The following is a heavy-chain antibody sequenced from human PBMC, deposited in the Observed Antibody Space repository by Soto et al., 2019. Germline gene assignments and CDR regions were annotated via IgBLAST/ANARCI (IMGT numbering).Heavy chain of an antibody. D-gene: IGHD3-10*01. CDR3: ARVWGGAFDI. Sequence: SETLSLTCTVSGGSISSSIYYGGWIRRPPGKGLEWIGSIYYSGSTNYNPSLKSRVTISVDTSKNQFSLKLSSVTAADTAVYYCARVWGGAFDIWGQGTMVTVSS. V-gene: IGHV4-39*07. CDR1: GGSISSSIYY. CDR2: IYYSGST. J-gene: IGHJ3*02.